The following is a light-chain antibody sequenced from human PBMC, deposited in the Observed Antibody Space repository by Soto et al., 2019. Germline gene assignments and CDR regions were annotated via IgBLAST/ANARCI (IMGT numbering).Light chain of an antibody. V-gene: IGLV2-8*01. CDR2: EVS. CDR3: SSYAGRNNFV. Sequence: QSALTQPPSASGSPGQSVTISCTGTSSDVGSYNYVSWYQQHPGKAPKLMIYEVSKRPSGVPDRFSGSKSGNTPALTVSGLQSEYEADYYCSSYAGRNNFVFGGGTKVTAL. J-gene: IGLJ2*01. CDR1: SSDVGSYNY.